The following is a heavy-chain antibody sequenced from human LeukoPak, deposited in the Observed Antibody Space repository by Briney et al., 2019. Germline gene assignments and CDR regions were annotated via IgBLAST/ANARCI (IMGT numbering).Heavy chain of an antibody. CDR1: GFTFSSYW. Sequence: PGGSLRLSCAASGFTFSSYWMTWVRQAPGKGLEWVANIKQDGSETYYVDSVKGRFTISRDNAKNSLNLQMSNLRVEDTAVYYCARRGSSWSDFDLWGQGTLVTVSS. J-gene: IGHJ4*02. D-gene: IGHD6-13*01. V-gene: IGHV3-7*05. CDR3: ARRGSSWSDFDL. CDR2: IKQDGSET.